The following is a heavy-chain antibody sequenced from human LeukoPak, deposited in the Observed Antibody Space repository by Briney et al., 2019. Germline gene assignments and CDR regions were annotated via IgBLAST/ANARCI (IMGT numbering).Heavy chain of an antibody. V-gene: IGHV3-23*01. D-gene: IGHD3-10*01. J-gene: IGHJ4*02. CDR2: ISGSGGST. CDR1: GFTFSSYA. CDR3: ARSPYYYGSGSYQDY. Sequence: QPGGSLRLSCAASGFTFSSYAMSWVRQAPGKGLEWVSAISGSGGSTYYADSVKGRFTISRDNSKNTLYLEMGSLRAEDTAVYYCARSPYYYGSGSYQDYWGQGTLVTVSS.